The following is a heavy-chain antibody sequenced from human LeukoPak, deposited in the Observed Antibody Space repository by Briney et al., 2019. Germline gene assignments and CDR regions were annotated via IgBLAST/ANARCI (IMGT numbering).Heavy chain of an antibody. D-gene: IGHD5-24*01. CDR1: GGSISSSSYY. J-gene: IGHJ4*02. V-gene: IGHV4-39*01. Sequence: SETLSLTCTVPGGSISSSSYYWGWIRQPPGKGLEWIGSIYYSGSTYYNPSLKSRVTISVDTSKNQFSLKLSSVTAADTAVYYCARRDGYNYYFDYWGQGTLVTVSS. CDR2: IYYSGST. CDR3: ARRDGYNYYFDY.